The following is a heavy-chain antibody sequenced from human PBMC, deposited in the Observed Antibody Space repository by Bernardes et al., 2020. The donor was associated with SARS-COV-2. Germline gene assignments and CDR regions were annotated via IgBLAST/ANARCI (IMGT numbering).Heavy chain of an antibody. V-gene: IGHV2-5*02. Sequence: SGPTLVKPTQTLTLTCDFSGFSLNARGVGVGWVHQPPGKALEWLALIYWDDDKRYNPFLKTRLRLTKDTSKNQVLLTLTNVDPVDTATYYCVHRPYLSAYFFDYWGQGSLVTVSS. J-gene: IGHJ4*02. CDR2: IYWDDDK. CDR1: GFSLNARGVG. CDR3: VHRPYLSAYFFDY.